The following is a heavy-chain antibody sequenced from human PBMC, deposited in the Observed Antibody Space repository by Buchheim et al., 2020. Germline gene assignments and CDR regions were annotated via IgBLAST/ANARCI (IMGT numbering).Heavy chain of an antibody. CDR1: GFTFSDYY. Sequence: QVQLVESGGGLVKPGGSLRLSCAASGFTFSDYYMSWIRQAPGKGLEWVSYIGSSGSTIYYADSVKGRFTISRDNAKNSLYQQMDCLRIKDPGVYYCARDRVSRRIVLVPGASNWFDPWGQGTL. D-gene: IGHD2-2*01. J-gene: IGHJ5*02. V-gene: IGHV3-11*01. CDR2: IGSSGSTI. CDR3: ARDRVSRRIVLVPGASNWFDP.